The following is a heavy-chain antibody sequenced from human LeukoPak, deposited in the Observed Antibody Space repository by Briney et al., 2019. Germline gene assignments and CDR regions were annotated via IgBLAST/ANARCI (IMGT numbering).Heavy chain of an antibody. J-gene: IGHJ4*02. D-gene: IGHD3-9*01. CDR1: GFTFSSYA. V-gene: IGHV3-23*01. CDR2: ISGRGGRT. CDR3: AKSTWFDYFDY. Sequence: GGSLRLSCAASGFTFSSYAMSWVRQAPGKGLEWVSAISGRGGRTYYADSVKGRFTISRDNSENTLYLQMNRLRADDTAIYYCAKSTWFDYFDYWGQGTLVTVSS.